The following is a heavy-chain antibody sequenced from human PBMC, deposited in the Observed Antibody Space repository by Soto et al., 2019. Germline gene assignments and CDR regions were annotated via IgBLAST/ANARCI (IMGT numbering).Heavy chain of an antibody. CDR3: ARYCSGGSCHKGVPDY. J-gene: IGHJ4*02. CDR2: INTYNGAK. Sequence: GASVKVSCKVSGYTLITYGITWMRQAPGQGLEWMAWINTYNGAKQYAQNFQGRVTLTTDTPTNTAYMEMRSLRSDDTATYYCARYCSGGSCHKGVPDYWGQGTLVTVSS. CDR1: GYTLITYG. V-gene: IGHV1-18*01. D-gene: IGHD2-15*01.